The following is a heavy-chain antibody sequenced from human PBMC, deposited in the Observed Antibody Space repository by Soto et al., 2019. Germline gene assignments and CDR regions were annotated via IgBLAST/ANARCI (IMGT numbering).Heavy chain of an antibody. V-gene: IGHV4-34*01. CDR2: INHSGST. Sequence: SETLSLTCAVYGGSFSGYYWSWIRQPQGKGLEWIGEINHSGSTNYNPSRKSRVTISVDTSKNQFSLKLSSVTAADTAVYYCARVRITMVRGVIISAYYYYGMDVWGQGTTVTVSS. CDR1: GGSFSGYY. J-gene: IGHJ6*02. CDR3: ARVRITMVRGVIISAYYYYGMDV. D-gene: IGHD3-10*01.